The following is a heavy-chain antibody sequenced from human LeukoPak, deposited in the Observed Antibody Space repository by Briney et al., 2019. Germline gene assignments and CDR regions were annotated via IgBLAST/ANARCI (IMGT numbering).Heavy chain of an antibody. Sequence: ASVKVSCKASGYTFTGYYMHWVRQAPGQGLEWMGWINPNSGGTNYAQKFQGWVTMIRDTSISTAYMELSRLRSDDTAVYYCARGGNYGDYEYYYGMDVWGKGTTVTVSS. CDR3: ARGGNYGDYEYYYGMDV. D-gene: IGHD4-17*01. J-gene: IGHJ6*04. V-gene: IGHV1-2*04. CDR1: GYTFTGYY. CDR2: INPNSGGT.